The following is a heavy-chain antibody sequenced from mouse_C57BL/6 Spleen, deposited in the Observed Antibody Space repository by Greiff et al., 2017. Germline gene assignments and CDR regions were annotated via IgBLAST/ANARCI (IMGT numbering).Heavy chain of an antibody. V-gene: IGHV3-6*01. J-gene: IGHJ4*01. CDR3: TRGITTVVAPGAMDY. CDR2: ISYDGSN. CDR1: GYSITSGYY. D-gene: IGHD1-1*01. Sequence: DVKLQESGPGLVKPSQSLSLTCSVTGYSITSGYYWNWIRQFPGNKLEWMGYISYDGSNNYNPSLKNRISITRDTSKNQFFLKLNSVTTEDTATYYCTRGITTVVAPGAMDYWGQGTSVTVAS.